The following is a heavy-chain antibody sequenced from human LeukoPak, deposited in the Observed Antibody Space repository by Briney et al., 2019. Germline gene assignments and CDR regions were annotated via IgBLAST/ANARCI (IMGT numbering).Heavy chain of an antibody. CDR2: ISGSGTYT. CDR1: GFTFSNYA. V-gene: IGHV3-23*01. D-gene: IGHD3-3*01. J-gene: IGHJ4*02. CDR3: AKDQASGYPLYYFDY. Sequence: GGSLRLSCAASGFTFSNYAMSWVRQAPGKGLEWVSAISGSGTYTYYADSVKGRFTISRDNSRNTLHLQMNSLRAEDTAVYYCAKDQASGYPLYYFDYWGQGTLVTVSS.